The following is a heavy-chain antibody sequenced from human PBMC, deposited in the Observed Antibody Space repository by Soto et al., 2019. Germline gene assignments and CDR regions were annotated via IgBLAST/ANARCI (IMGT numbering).Heavy chain of an antibody. D-gene: IGHD5-18*01. J-gene: IGHJ6*02. CDR1: GGTFSSYT. V-gene: IGHV1-18*01. CDR2: ISADNGNT. Sequence: EASVKVSCKASGGTFSSYTISWVRQAPGQGLEWMGRISADNGNTKYSQKFRGRVTMATDTSTSTVYMELRNLRSDDTAVYYCARCIQQDYYYGMDVWGQGTTVTVSS. CDR3: ARCIQQDYYYGMDV.